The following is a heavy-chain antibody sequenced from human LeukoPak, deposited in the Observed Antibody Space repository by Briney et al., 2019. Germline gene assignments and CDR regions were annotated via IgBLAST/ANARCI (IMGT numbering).Heavy chain of an antibody. Sequence: PGGSLRLSCAASGFTVSSNYMSWVRQAPGKGLEWVSVIYSGGSKDYGSFVKGRFTISRDNSKNTLYLQKNSPRAEDTAVYYCARSQVGAEFDYWGQGTLVSVSS. J-gene: IGHJ4*02. CDR1: GFTVSSNY. D-gene: IGHD1-26*01. CDR2: IYSGGSK. CDR3: ARSQVGAEFDY. V-gene: IGHV3-53*01.